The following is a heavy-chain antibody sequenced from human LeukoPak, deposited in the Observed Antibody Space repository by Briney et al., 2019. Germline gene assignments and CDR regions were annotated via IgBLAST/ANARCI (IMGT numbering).Heavy chain of an antibody. D-gene: IGHD2/OR15-2a*01. CDR2: ITSSSSTI. J-gene: IGHJ5*02. Sequence: GGSLRLSCAASGFIFSSYAMNWVRQAPGKGLEWISYITSSSSTIYYADSAKGRFTISRDNAKNSLYLLMSSLRDEDTAVYYCARSTYGYNWFDPWGQGTLVTVSS. CDR3: ARSTYGYNWFDP. V-gene: IGHV3-48*02. CDR1: GFIFSSYA.